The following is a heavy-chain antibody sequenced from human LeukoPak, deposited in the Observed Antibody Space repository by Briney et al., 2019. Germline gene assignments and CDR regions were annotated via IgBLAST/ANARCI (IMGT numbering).Heavy chain of an antibody. V-gene: IGHV1-2*02. CDR3: ARGLGPGYCSGGPCYPNPYFDY. CDR1: GYTFTDYY. Sequence: ASVKVSCKASGYTFTDYYMHWVRQAPGQGLEWMGWIDPNSGGTNYAQKFQGRVTMTRHTSINTAYMELSRLTSDDTAVYYCARGLGPGYCSGGPCYPNPYFDYWGQGTLVTVSS. J-gene: IGHJ4*02. CDR2: IDPNSGGT. D-gene: IGHD2-15*01.